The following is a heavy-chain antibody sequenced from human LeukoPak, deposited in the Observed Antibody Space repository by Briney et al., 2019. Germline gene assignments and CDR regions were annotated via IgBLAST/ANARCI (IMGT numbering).Heavy chain of an antibody. D-gene: IGHD6-6*01. Sequence: GVSLRLSCAASGFTFSSYAMTWVRQPPGKGLEWVSAISGSGGSTHYADSVKGRFTISRDNSKNTLYLQMNSLRAEDTAVYYCAKGAPYSSSLSNWFDPWGQGTLVTVSS. CDR3: AKGAPYSSSLSNWFDP. CDR2: ISGSGGST. CDR1: GFTFSSYA. J-gene: IGHJ5*02. V-gene: IGHV3-23*01.